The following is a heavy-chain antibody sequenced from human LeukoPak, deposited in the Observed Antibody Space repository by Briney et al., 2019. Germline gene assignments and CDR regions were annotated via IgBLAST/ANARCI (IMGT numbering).Heavy chain of an antibody. J-gene: IGHJ3*02. Sequence: ASLKISCKASVYTFTCSYMHWVRHAPVQGLEWMGWINPKTVVTNYTQKFQSRVTMTRDTSISTAYMELARLRSDDTAVCYCARGGDFYDSSGYYDDAFDIWGRGTMVTVSS. CDR3: ARGGDFYDSSGYYDDAFDI. D-gene: IGHD3-22*01. V-gene: IGHV1-2*02. CDR2: INPKTVVT. CDR1: VYTFTCSY.